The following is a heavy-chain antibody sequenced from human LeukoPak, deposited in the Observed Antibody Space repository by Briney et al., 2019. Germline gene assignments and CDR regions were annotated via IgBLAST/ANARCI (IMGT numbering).Heavy chain of an antibody. CDR2: INPNSGVT. J-gene: IGHJ4*02. CDR1: GYTFTGYY. V-gene: IGHV1-2*02. CDR3: AREVYCGGDCYSPGIDY. D-gene: IGHD2-21*02. Sequence: ASVKVSCKASGYTFTGYYMHWVRQAPGQGLEWMGWINPNSGVTNYAQKFQGRVTMTRDTSISTAYMELSRLRSDDTAVYYCAREVYCGGDCYSPGIDYWGQGTLVTVSS.